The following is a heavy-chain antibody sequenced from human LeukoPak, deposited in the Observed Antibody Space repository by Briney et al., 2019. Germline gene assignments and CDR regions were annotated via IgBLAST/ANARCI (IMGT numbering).Heavy chain of an antibody. CDR2: ISYTGTT. J-gene: IGHJ4*02. D-gene: IGHD3/OR15-3a*01. V-gene: IGHV4-34*01. CDR3: ARDPDFWTGYYYFDY. CDR1: GGSFSGYY. Sequence: SETLSLTCVVSGGSFSGYYWSWIRQPPGKGLEWIGSISYTGTTYYNPSLKSRVTISVDTSKNQLSLKVSSVTAADTAVFYCARDPDFWTGYYYFDYWGQGTLVTVSS.